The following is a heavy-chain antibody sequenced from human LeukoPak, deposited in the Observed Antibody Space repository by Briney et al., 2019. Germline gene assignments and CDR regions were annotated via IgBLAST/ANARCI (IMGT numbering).Heavy chain of an antibody. Sequence: GGSLRLSCAASGFTFDDYAMHWVRQAPGKCLEWVSLISGDGGATKYADSVKGRFTSSRDNSKNSLYLQMNSLRTEDTAFYYCAKAEMGRYYYDSSGYSGLAIDYWGQGTLVTVSS. J-gene: IGHJ4*02. V-gene: IGHV3-43*02. D-gene: IGHD3-22*01. CDR1: GFTFDDYA. CDR2: ISGDGGAT. CDR3: AKAEMGRYYYDSSGYSGLAIDY.